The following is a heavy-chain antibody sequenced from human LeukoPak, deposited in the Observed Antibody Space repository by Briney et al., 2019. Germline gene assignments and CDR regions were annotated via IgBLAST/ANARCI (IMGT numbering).Heavy chain of an antibody. CDR1: GFTFTNYW. J-gene: IGHJ6*02. Sequence: GGSLRLSCAASGFTFTNYWMTWVRQAPGKGLEWVANIKQDGSVENYVDSLRGRFTISRDNAKDSLYLQMNSLRAEDTAVYYCAREGIYDILTGYSPDLYYYYYGMDVWGQGTTVTVSS. CDR3: AREGIYDILTGYSPDLYYYYYGMDV. CDR2: IKQDGSVE. V-gene: IGHV3-7*01. D-gene: IGHD3-9*01.